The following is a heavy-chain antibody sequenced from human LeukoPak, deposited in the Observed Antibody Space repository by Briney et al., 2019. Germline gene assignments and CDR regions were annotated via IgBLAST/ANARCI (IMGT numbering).Heavy chain of an antibody. CDR2: IYHSGSI. Sequence: PSGTLSLTCAVSGGSISSSNWWSGVRQPPRRRLEGIGEIYHSGSINYNPSLKSRVTISVDKSKNQFSLKLSSVTAADTAVYYCASRKATRGYDFDYWGRGTLVTVSS. V-gene: IGHV4-4*02. D-gene: IGHD5-12*01. CDR1: GGSISSSNW. J-gene: IGHJ4*02. CDR3: ASRKATRGYDFDY.